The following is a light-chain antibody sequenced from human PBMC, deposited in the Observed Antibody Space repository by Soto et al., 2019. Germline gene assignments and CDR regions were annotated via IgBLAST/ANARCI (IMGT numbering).Light chain of an antibody. CDR1: NIGSKS. V-gene: IGLV3-21*04. CDR3: QVWDSSSDRV. CDR2: YDS. Sequence: SYELTQPPSVSVAPGKTARITCGGTNIGSKSVHWYQQKPGQAPVLVIYYDSDRPSGIPERFSGSNSGNTATLTISRVEAGDEADYYCQVWDSSSDRVFGTGTKVTVL. J-gene: IGLJ1*01.